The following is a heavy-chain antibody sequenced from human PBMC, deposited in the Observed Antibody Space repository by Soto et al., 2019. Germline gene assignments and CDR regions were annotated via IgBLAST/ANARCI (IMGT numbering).Heavy chain of an antibody. V-gene: IGHV3-48*03. CDR2: ISSSGSTI. D-gene: IGHD2-2*01. Sequence: GGSLRLSCAASGFTFSSYEMNWVRQAPGKGLEWVSYISSSGSTIYYADSVKDRFTISRDNAKNSLYLQMNSLRAEDTAVYYCARDLASSSRYYGMDVWGQGTTVTVSS. J-gene: IGHJ6*02. CDR3: ARDLASSSRYYGMDV. CDR1: GFTFSSYE.